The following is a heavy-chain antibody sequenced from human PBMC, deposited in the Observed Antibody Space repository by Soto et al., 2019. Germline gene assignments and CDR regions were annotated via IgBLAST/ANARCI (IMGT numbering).Heavy chain of an antibody. V-gene: IGHV1-69*14. CDR3: ARGRTYYYDSSGAYFDY. Sequence: QVQLVQSGAEVKKPGSSVKVSCKASGGTFSSYAISWVRQAPGQGLEWMGGIIPIFGTANYAQKFQGRVTITADKSTSTAYMELSSLRSEDTAVYYCARGRTYYYDSSGAYFDYWGQGTLVTVSS. CDR1: GGTFSSYA. J-gene: IGHJ4*02. CDR2: IIPIFGTA. D-gene: IGHD3-22*01.